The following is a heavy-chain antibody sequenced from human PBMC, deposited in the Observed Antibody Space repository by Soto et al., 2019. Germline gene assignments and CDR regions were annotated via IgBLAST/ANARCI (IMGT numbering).Heavy chain of an antibody. CDR3: ARRVPPYGMDV. J-gene: IGHJ6*02. V-gene: IGHV1-46*01. CDR2: INPSGGST. CDR1: GYTFTSYY. Sequence: QVQLVQSGAEVKKPGASVKVSCKASGYTFTSYYMHWVRQAPGQGLEWMGIINPSGGSTSYAQKLQGRVTMTRDTSTSTVYMELSSLRSEDTAVYYCARRVPPYGMDVWGQGTTVTVSS. D-gene: IGHD1-1*01.